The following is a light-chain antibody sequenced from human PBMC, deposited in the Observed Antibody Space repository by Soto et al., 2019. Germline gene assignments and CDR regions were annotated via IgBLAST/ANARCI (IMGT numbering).Light chain of an antibody. Sequence: EKVMKNSLATLSVSPGERATLSCRASQSVRSSLAWYQQKPGQAPRLLIYSASTRAPGIPARFSGSGSGTEFTLTISSLQSEDCAIYYCQLYHSWPNTFGGGTKVDVK. CDR3: QLYHSWPNT. CDR2: SAS. CDR1: QSVRSS. V-gene: IGKV3-15*01. J-gene: IGKJ4*01.